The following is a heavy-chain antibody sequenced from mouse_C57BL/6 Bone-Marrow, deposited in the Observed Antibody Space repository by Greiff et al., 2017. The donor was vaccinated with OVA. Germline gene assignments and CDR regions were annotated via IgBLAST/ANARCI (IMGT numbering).Heavy chain of an antibody. J-gene: IGHJ3*01. CDR3: ASYYYGSSYDWFAY. Sequence: QVQPQQPGAELVKPGASVKMSCKASGYTFTSYWITWVKQRPGQGLEWIGDIYPGSGSTNYNEKFKSKATLTVDTSSSTASMQLSSLTSEDSAVYYCASYYYGSSYDWFAYWGQGTLVTVSA. V-gene: IGHV1-55*01. CDR2: IYPGSGST. D-gene: IGHD1-1*01. CDR1: GYTFTSYW.